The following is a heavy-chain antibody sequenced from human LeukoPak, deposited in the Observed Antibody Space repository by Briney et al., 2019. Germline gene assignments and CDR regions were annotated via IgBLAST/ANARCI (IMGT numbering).Heavy chain of an antibody. D-gene: IGHD3-3*01. CDR2: INPNSGGT. Sequence: ASVKVSCKASGYTFTGYYMHWVRQAPGQGLEWVGWINPNSGGTNYAQKFQGRVTMTRDTSISTAYMELSRLRSDDTAVYYCARAPYDFWSGYYTEGIDYWGQGTLVTVSS. J-gene: IGHJ4*02. V-gene: IGHV1-2*02. CDR3: ARAPYDFWSGYYTEGIDY. CDR1: GYTFTGYY.